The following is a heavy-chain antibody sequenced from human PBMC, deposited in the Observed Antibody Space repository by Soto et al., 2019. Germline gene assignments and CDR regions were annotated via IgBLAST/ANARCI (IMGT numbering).Heavy chain of an antibody. V-gene: IGHV3-15*01. CDR2: IKSKTDGGTT. D-gene: IGHD5-12*01. CDR1: GFTFSNAW. CDR3: TTDPGIVATTRPQSYYYYMDV. J-gene: IGHJ6*03. Sequence: GGSLRLSCAASGFTFSNAWMSWVRQAPGKGLEWVGRIKSKTDGGTTDYAAPVKGRFTISRDDSKNTLYLQMNSLKTEDTAVYYCTTDPGIVATTRPQSYYYYMDVWGKGTTVTVSS.